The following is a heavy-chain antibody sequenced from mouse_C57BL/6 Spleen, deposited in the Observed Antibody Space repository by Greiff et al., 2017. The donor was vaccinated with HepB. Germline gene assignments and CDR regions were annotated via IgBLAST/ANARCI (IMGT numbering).Heavy chain of an antibody. CDR3: ARSRVDSSGHYPYAMDY. D-gene: IGHD3-2*02. CDR2: IYPGSGST. Sequence: QVQLKESGAELVKPGASVKMSCKASGYTFTSYWITWVKQRPGQGLEWIGDIYPGSGSTNYNEKFKSKATLTVDTSSSTAYMQLSSLTSEDSAVYYCARSRVDSSGHYPYAMDYWGQGTSVTVSS. J-gene: IGHJ4*01. V-gene: IGHV1-55*01. CDR1: GYTFTSYW.